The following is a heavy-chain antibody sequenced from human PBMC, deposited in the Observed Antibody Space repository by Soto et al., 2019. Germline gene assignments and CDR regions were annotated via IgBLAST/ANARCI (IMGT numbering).Heavy chain of an antibody. CDR2: ISNDGSSK. V-gene: IGHV3-30*18. CDR1: GFTFSTYG. CDR3: EKVGGTDWYAGFGY. J-gene: IGHJ4*02. Sequence: QVQLEESGGGVVQPERSLRLSCVASGFTFSTYGMHWVRQAPGKGLDWVALISNDGSSKYFADSVKGRFTISRDNSKNTLYLQMNSLRAEDTAVYYCEKVGGTDWYAGFGYWGQGTLVTVSS. D-gene: IGHD6-19*01.